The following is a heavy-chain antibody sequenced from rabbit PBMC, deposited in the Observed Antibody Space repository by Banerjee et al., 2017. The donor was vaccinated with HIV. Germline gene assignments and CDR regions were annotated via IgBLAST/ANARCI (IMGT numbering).Heavy chain of an antibody. D-gene: IGHD7-1*01. J-gene: IGHJ4*01. CDR2: IGTGSSGST. V-gene: IGHV1S40*01. CDR1: GFSFSGGYY. Sequence: QSLEESGGDLVKPGASLTLTCTASGFSFSGGYYMCWVRQAPGKGLEWIGCIGTGSSGSTYYATWAKGRFTISKTSSTTVTLQMTSLTAADTATYFCARDTTSYPDYAFTLWGQGTLVTVS. CDR3: ARDTTSYPDYAFTL.